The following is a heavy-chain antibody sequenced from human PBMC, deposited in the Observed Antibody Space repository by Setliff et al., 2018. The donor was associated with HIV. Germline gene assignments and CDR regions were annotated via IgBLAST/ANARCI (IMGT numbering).Heavy chain of an antibody. V-gene: IGHV3-7*01. J-gene: IGHJ4*02. CDR3: WSGYTSGR. D-gene: IGHD6-19*01. CDR2: IGQDGSEK. Sequence: PGGSLRLSCAASRFDFNNYWMCWVRQAPGKGLEWVANIGQDGSEKNYVDSVKGRFTISRDNAKSSLYLQMDSLRVEDTSVYYCWSGYTSGRWGQGTLVTVSS. CDR1: RFDFNNYW.